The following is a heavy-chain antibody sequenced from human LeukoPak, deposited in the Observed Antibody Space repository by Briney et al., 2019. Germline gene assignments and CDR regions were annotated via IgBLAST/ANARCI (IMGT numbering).Heavy chain of an antibody. D-gene: IGHD3-10*01. CDR3: AREESRDYYGSGSYNDY. Sequence: GGSLRLSCAASGFTFSSYAMSWVRQAPGKGLEWVSAISGSGGSTYYADSVKGRFTISRDNSKNTLYLQMNSLRAEDTAVYYCAREESRDYYGSGSYNDYWGQGTLVTVSS. CDR1: GFTFSSYA. J-gene: IGHJ4*02. CDR2: ISGSGGST. V-gene: IGHV3-23*01.